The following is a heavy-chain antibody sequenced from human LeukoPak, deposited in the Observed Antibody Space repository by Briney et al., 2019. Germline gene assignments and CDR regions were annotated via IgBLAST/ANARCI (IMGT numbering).Heavy chain of an antibody. CDR2: INPSGGST. J-gene: IGHJ6*03. Sequence: ASVKVSCKASGYTFTSYYMNWVRQAPGQGLEWMGIINPSGGSTSYAQKFQGRVTMTRDMSTSTVYMELSSLRSEDTAVYYCARGYSSTPWFYYYMDVWGKGTTVTVSS. V-gene: IGHV1-46*01. CDR3: ARGYSSTPWFYYYMDV. CDR1: GYTFTSYY. D-gene: IGHD6-13*01.